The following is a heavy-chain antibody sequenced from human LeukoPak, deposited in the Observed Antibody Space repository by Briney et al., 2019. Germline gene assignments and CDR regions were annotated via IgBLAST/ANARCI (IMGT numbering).Heavy chain of an antibody. CDR1: GGSISSSSYY. Sequence: SETLSLTCTVSGGSISSSSYYWGWIRQPPGKGLEWIGSIYYSGSTYYNPSLKSRVTISVDTSKNQFSLKLSSVTAADTAVYYCARDRHYGSGSYHEGNWFDPWGQGTLVTVSS. CDR2: IYYSGST. J-gene: IGHJ5*02. V-gene: IGHV4-39*07. CDR3: ARDRHYGSGSYHEGNWFDP. D-gene: IGHD3-10*01.